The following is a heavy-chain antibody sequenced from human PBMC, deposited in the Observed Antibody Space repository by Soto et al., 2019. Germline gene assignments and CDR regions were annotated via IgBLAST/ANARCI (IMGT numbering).Heavy chain of an antibody. V-gene: IGHV3-7*01. Sequence: GGTLRLSCAASRFIFSTCWMNWVRQAPGKGLDWVANRSPDGSGKRYVDSVKGRFTISRDNAKKSLYLQMNALRAEDAALFYCAFWCGRAYYWGQGILVTVSS. CDR3: AFWCGRAYY. CDR1: RFIFSTCW. J-gene: IGHJ4*02. D-gene: IGHD2-8*01. CDR2: RSPDGSGK.